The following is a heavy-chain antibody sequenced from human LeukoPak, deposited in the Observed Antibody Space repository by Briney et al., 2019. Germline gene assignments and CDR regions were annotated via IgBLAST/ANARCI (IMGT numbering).Heavy chain of an antibody. Sequence: SETLSLTCTVSGGSISSGGYYWSWIRQHPGKGLEWIGYIYYSGSTYYNPSLKSRVTISVDTSKNQFSLKLSSVTVADTAMYYCARGPEITMIVGKAFDIWGQGTMVTVSS. CDR3: ARGPEITMIVGKAFDI. V-gene: IGHV4-31*03. CDR2: IYYSGST. CDR1: GGSISSGGYY. D-gene: IGHD3-22*01. J-gene: IGHJ3*02.